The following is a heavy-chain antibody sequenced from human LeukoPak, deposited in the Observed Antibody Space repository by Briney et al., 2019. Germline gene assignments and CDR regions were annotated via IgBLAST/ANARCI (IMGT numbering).Heavy chain of an antibody. Sequence: ASVKVSCKASGYTFTSYGISWVRQAPGQGLEWMGWINPNSGGTNYAQKFQGRVTMTRDTSISTAYMELSRLRSDDTAVYYCARDPDTWSVIDYWGQGTLVTVSS. J-gene: IGHJ4*02. D-gene: IGHD4-4*01. V-gene: IGHV1-2*02. CDR2: INPNSGGT. CDR3: ARDPDTWSVIDY. CDR1: GYTFTSYG.